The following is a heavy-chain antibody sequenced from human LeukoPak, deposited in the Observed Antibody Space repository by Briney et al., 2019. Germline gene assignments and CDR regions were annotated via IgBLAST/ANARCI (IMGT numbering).Heavy chain of an antibody. CDR1: GGSFSGYY. D-gene: IGHD3-22*01. V-gene: IGHV4-34*01. J-gene: IGHJ4*02. Sequence: PSETLSLTCAVYGGSFSGYYWSWIRQPPGKGLEWIGEINHSGSTNYNPSLKSRVTISVDTSKNQFSLKLSSVTAADTAVYYCARGRGRGYYDSSGYPPRAFDYWGQGTLVTVSS. CDR3: ARGRGRGYYDSSGYPPRAFDY. CDR2: INHSGST.